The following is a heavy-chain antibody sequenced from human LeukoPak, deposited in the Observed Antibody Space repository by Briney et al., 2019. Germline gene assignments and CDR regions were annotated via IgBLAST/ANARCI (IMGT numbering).Heavy chain of an antibody. CDR1: GVRLTPYF. CDR3: ARDLDWLLYDY. V-gene: IGHV3-74*01. J-gene: IGHJ4*02. Sequence: GGSLRLACAASGVRLTPYFMHWVRHVPGKGLVWVARIKGDGSETGYADSVKGRFTISRDTAKNTVYLQMNSLSAEDTALYYCARDLDWLLYDYWGQGTLVTVSS. CDR2: IKGDGSET. D-gene: IGHD3-9*01.